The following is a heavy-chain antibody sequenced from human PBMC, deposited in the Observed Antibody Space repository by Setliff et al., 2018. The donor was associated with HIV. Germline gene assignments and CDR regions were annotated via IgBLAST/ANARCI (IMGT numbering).Heavy chain of an antibody. CDR2: IIPISGTV. CDR1: GGTFSSYA. Sequence: SVKVSCKASGGTFSSYAISWVRQAPGQGPEWMGGIIPISGTVNYAQKFWGRVTITTHESTSTAYMELSSLRSEDTAVYYCARDFGGYCSSMSCPGPFDPWGQGTLVTVS. D-gene: IGHD2-2*01. V-gene: IGHV1-69*05. J-gene: IGHJ5*02. CDR3: ARDFGGYCSSMSCPGPFDP.